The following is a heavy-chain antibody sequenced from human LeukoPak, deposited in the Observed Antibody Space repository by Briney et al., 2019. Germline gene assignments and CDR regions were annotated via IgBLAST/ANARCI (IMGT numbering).Heavy chain of an antibody. V-gene: IGHV3-33*06. D-gene: IGHD4-23*01. CDR2: IWYDGSNK. CDR3: AKDDYGGNSGALDY. Sequence: GALRLSCAASGFTFSSYGMHWVRQAPGKGLEWVAVIWYDGSNKYYADSVKGRFTISRDNSKNTLYLQMNSLRAKDTAVYYCAKDDYGGNSGALDYWGQGTLVTVSS. J-gene: IGHJ4*02. CDR1: GFTFSSYG.